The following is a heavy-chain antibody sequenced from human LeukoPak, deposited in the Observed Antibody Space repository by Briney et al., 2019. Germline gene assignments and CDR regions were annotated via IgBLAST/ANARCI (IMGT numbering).Heavy chain of an antibody. CDR3: AKDYYESSVILGGYFDY. CDR2: ISGSDNII. J-gene: IGHJ4*03. D-gene: IGHD3-22*01. V-gene: IGHV3-23*01. Sequence: GGSLRLSCAAPGFTFNNYAMDWVRQAPGKGLEWVSGISGSDNIIYYADSVRGRFTISRDNSKNTLYLQMNSLTAEDTAVYYCAKDYYESSVILGGYFDYWGQGTLVTVSS. CDR1: GFTFNNYA.